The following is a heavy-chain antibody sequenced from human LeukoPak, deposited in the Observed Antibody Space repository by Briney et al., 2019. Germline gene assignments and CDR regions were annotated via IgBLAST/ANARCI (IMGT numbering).Heavy chain of an antibody. CDR1: GGTFISYA. CDR3: ARTYYDSSGYGPDY. CDR2: IIPIFGTA. J-gene: IGHJ4*02. V-gene: IGHV1-69*05. Sequence: SVKVSCKASGGTFISYAISWVRQAPGQGLEWMGRIIPIFGTANYAQRFQGRVTITTDESTSTAYMELSSLRSEDTAVYYCARTYYDSSGYGPDYWGQGTLVTVSS. D-gene: IGHD3-22*01.